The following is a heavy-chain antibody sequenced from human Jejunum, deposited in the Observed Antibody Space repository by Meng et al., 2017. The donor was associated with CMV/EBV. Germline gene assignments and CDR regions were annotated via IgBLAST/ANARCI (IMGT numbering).Heavy chain of an antibody. CDR2: IRFDGTNN. V-gene: IGHV3-30*02. J-gene: IGHJ6*02. Sequence: FAFSSYAMHWVRQAPGKGLEWVAFIRFDGTNNYLVDSVKGRFTISRDNSKNMLFLQMNSLRAEDTAVYYCAKDKIPVSPYYYGMDVWGQGTTVPVSS. D-gene: IGHD4-11*01. CDR3: AKDKIPVSPYYYGMDV. CDR1: FAFSSYA.